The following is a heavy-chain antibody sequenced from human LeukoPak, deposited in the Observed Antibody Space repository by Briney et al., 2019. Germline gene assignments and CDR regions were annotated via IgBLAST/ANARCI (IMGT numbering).Heavy chain of an antibody. D-gene: IGHD2-15*01. CDR3: AREDMWAFDM. J-gene: IGHJ3*02. CDR2: IKPDGSQK. V-gene: IGHV3-7*01. CDR1: GFIFSHYW. Sequence: PGGSLRLSCAASGFIFSHYWMSWVRQAPGKGLEWVANIKPDGSQKDYVDSVKGRFTLSRDNAKNSLYLQMDSMRAEDTAMYYCAREDMWAFDMLGQGTMVTVSS.